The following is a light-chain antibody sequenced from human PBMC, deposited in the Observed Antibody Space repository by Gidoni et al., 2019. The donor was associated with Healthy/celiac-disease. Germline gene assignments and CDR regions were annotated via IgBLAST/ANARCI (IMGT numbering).Light chain of an antibody. Sequence: EIVLTQSPGTLSLSPGERATLSCRASQSVSSSYLAWYQQKPGQAPRLLIYGASSRATGIPDRFSGSGSGTDFTLTISRLEPEDFAVYYCQQYGMAFXGXTKVXIK. CDR3: QQYGMA. V-gene: IGKV3-20*01. CDR1: QSVSSSY. CDR2: GAS. J-gene: IGKJ4*01.